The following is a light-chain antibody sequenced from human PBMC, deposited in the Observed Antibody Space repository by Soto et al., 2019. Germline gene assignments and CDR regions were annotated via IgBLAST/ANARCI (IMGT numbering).Light chain of an antibody. Sequence: EIVLTQSPGTLSLSPGDRATLSCRASQSVSSSYLAWYQQKPGQAPRLLIYGASSRATGIPDRFSGSGSGTDFTLTISRLEPEDFAVYYCHQYGSSPATFGQGTKVDIK. CDR2: GAS. V-gene: IGKV3-20*01. CDR3: HQYGSSPAT. CDR1: QSVSSSY. J-gene: IGKJ1*01.